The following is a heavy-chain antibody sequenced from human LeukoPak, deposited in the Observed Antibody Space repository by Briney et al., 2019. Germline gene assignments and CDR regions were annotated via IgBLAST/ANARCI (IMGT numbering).Heavy chain of an antibody. CDR3: ARAALSLAFDI. CDR2: IIPILGIA. D-gene: IGHD6-25*01. Sequence: GSSVKVSCKASGGTFSSYAISWVRQAPGQGLEWMGRIIPILGIANYAQKFQGRVTMTRDTSISTAYMELSRLRSDDTAVYYCARAALSLAFDIWGQGTMVTVSS. V-gene: IGHV1-69*04. CDR1: GGTFSSYA. J-gene: IGHJ3*02.